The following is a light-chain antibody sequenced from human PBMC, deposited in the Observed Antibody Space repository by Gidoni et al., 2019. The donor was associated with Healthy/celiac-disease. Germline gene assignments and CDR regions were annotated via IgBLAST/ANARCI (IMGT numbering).Light chain of an antibody. CDR1: QSISSY. J-gene: IGKJ4*01. CDR2: AAS. Sequence: DIQMTQSQSSLPASVGDRVTITCRASQSISSYLNWYQQKPGKAPKLLIYAASSLQSGVPSRFSGSGSGTDFTLTISSLQPEDFATYYCQQSYSTLLLTFGGGTKVEIK. CDR3: QQSYSTLLLT. V-gene: IGKV1-39*01.